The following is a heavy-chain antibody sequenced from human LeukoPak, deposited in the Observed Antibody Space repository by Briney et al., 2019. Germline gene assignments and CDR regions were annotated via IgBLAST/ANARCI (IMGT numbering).Heavy chain of an antibody. J-gene: IGHJ5*02. CDR2: ISSDGSST. D-gene: IGHD5-18*01. V-gene: IGHV3-74*01. CDR1: GITLSGYW. CDR3: ARAPMGGYTYTMGS. Sequence: QPGGSLRLSGAASGITLSGYWMHWVRQAPGKGLVWVARISSDGSSTNYADSVKGRFTISRDNAKNTLYLQMDSLRAEDTAVYYCARAPMGGYTYTMGSWGQGTLVIVSS.